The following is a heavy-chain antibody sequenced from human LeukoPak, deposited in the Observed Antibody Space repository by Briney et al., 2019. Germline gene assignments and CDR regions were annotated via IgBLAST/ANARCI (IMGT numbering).Heavy chain of an antibody. CDR1: GGSFSGYY. D-gene: IGHD5-18*01. Sequence: SETLSLTCAVYGGSFSGYYWSWIRQPPGKGLEWIGEINHSGSTNYNPSLKSRVTISVDTSKNQFSLKLSSVTAADTAVYYCARAMGYSYGSGIFDYWGQGTLVTVSS. CDR3: ARAMGYSYGSGIFDY. V-gene: IGHV4-34*01. J-gene: IGHJ4*02. CDR2: INHSGST.